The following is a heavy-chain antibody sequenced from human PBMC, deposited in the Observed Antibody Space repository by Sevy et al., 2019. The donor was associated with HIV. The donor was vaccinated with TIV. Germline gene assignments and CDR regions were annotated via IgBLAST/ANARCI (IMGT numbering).Heavy chain of an antibody. D-gene: IGHD6-19*01. CDR1: GYTFTGYY. J-gene: IGHJ4*02. CDR3: ARDDGAGAGTYARCFDY. V-gene: IGHV1-2*02. CDR2: INPNSGGT. Sequence: ASVKVSCKASGYTFTGYYMHWVRQAPGQGLEWMGWINPNSGGTNYAQKFQGRVTMTRDTSISTVYMELSRLRSDDTAVYYCARDDGAGAGTYARCFDYWGQGTLVTVSS.